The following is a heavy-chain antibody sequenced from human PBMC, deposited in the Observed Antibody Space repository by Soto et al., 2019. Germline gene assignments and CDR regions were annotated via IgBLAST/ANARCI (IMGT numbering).Heavy chain of an antibody. CDR2: IYWDDDK. J-gene: IGHJ6*02. D-gene: IGHD2-2*01. Sequence: SGPTLVNPTQTLTLTCTFSGFSLSTSGVGVGWIRQPPGKALEWLALIYWDDDKRYSPSLKSRLTIPNDTSKNQVVLTMTNMDPVDTATYSCPHPNTRRCSYYYYGMDVWGQGTTVTVSS. CDR1: GFSLSTSGVG. CDR3: PHPNTRRCSYYYYGMDV. V-gene: IGHV2-5*02.